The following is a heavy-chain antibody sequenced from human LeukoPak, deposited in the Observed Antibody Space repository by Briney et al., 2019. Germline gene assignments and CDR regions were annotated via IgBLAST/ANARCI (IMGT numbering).Heavy chain of an antibody. D-gene: IGHD3-3*01. CDR1: GFTFSKYW. CDR3: VRDWDHYDFDS. CDR2: INPAGNYR. J-gene: IGHJ5*01. Sequence: GSLRLSCAASGFTFSKYWIHWVRQVPGKGLVWVSRINPAGNYRNFADSVGGRFTISRDNARNTVYLQMNSLRVEDTSLFYCVRDWDHYDFDSWGQGTLVIVSS. V-gene: IGHV3-74*01.